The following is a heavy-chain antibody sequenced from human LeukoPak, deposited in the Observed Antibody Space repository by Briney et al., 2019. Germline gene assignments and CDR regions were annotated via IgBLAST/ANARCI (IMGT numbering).Heavy chain of an antibody. CDR2: MYYSGST. D-gene: IGHD5-18*01. CDR3: ATIRDTALRYWYFHL. V-gene: IGHV4-59*03. Sequence: SETLSFTCTASGGSISSYYWSWIRQPPGKGLEWIGYMYYSGSTSYNPSLKSRVTMSVDTSKNQFSLKLSSVTAADTAVYYCATIRDTALRYWYFHLWGRGTLVIVSS. CDR1: GGSISSYY. J-gene: IGHJ2*01.